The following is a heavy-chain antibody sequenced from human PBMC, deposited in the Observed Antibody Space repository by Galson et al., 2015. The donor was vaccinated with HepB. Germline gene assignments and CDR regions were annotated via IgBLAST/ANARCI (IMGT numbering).Heavy chain of an antibody. CDR3: ATSYYYGSGGPTGY. J-gene: IGHJ4*02. CDR2: INPNTGDT. D-gene: IGHD3-10*01. V-gene: IGHV1-2*02. CDR1: GYTFTGYY. Sequence: SGYTFTGYYIHWVRQAPGQGLEWMGWINPNTGDTNHAQKFRGRVTMTRDTSISTAYMDLSRLRSDDTAIYYCATSYYYGSGGPTGYWGQGTLLTVSS.